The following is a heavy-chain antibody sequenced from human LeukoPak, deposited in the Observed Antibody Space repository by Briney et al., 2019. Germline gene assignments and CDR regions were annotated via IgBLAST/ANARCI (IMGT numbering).Heavy chain of an antibody. J-gene: IGHJ4*02. CDR1: GYTFTDYY. CDR3: ARDGSFDY. D-gene: IGHD5-12*01. V-gene: IGHV1-2*02. Sequence: GASVKVSCKASGYTFTDYYMHWVRQAPGQGLEWMGWINPNSGDTNYAQNLQGRVTMTRDTSLNTAYMELSRLRSDDTAVYYCARDGSFDYWGQGTLVTVSS. CDR2: INPNSGDT.